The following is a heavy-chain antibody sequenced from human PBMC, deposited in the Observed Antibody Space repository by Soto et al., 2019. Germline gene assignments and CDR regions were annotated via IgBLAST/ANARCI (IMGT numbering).Heavy chain of an antibody. Sequence: GESLKISCAASGFTFSSYGMHWVRQAPGKGLEWVAVIWYDGSNKYYADSVKGRFTISRDNSKNTLYLQMNSLRAEDTAVYYCARVGRKYSSSWLDAFDIWGQGTMVTVSS. V-gene: IGHV3-33*01. CDR1: GFTFSSYG. CDR2: IWYDGSNK. D-gene: IGHD6-6*01. CDR3: ARVGRKYSSSWLDAFDI. J-gene: IGHJ3*02.